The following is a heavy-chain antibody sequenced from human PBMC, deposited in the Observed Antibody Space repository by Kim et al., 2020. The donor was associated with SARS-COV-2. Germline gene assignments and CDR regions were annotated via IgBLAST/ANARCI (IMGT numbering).Heavy chain of an antibody. J-gene: IGHJ4*02. CDR3: GSAGI. CDR2: IRRDGSER. CDR1: GITSSSYW. Sequence: GGSLRLSCVESGITSSSYWLTWVRQAPGKGLEWVANIRRDGSERYYGDSVKGRFTISRDNAKSSVFLQMNSLRGEDTAVYYCGSAGIWGEGTGGTVVS. V-gene: IGHV3-7*01.